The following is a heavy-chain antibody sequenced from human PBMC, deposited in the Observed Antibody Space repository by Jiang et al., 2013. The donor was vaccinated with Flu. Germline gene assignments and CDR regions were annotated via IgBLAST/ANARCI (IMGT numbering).Heavy chain of an antibody. D-gene: IGHD2-2*01. J-gene: IGHJ4*02. V-gene: IGHV5-10-1*01. CDR3: ARLAPYYCSSTSCYGEFDY. CDR1: GYSFTSYW. Sequence: GAEVKKPGEPLRISCKGSGYSFTSYWISWVRQMPGKGLEWMGRIDPSDSYTNYSPSFQGHVTISADKSISTAYLQWSSLKASDTAMYYCARLAPYYCSSTSCYGEFDYWGQGTLVTVSS. CDR2: IDPSDSYT.